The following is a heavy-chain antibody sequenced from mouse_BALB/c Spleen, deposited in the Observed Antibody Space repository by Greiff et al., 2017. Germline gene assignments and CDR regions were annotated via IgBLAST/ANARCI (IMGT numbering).Heavy chain of an antibody. V-gene: IGHV5-4*02. D-gene: IGHD1-1*01. Sequence: EVMLVESGGGLVKPGGSLKLSCAASGFTFSDYYMSWVRQTPEKRLEWVATISDGGSYTYYPDSVKGRFTISRDNAKNNLYLQMSSLKSEDTAMYYCAREYYGSDYAMDDWGQGTSVTVSS. CDR3: AREYYGSDYAMDD. CDR1: GFTFSDYY. CDR2: ISDGGSYT. J-gene: IGHJ4*01.